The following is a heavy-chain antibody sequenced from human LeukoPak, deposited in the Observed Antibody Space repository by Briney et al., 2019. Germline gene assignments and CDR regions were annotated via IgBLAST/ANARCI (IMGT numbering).Heavy chain of an antibody. Sequence: GGSLRLSCAASGFTFSSYGMHWVRRAPGKGLEGVAFIRNDGSNKFHADSGKGRLTISRDNSKNTVYLQVNRLRAGHTSVYYCAELGITMIGGVWGKGTTVTISS. CDR2: IRNDGSNK. CDR1: GFTFSSYG. CDR3: AELGITMIGGV. D-gene: IGHD3-10*02. J-gene: IGHJ6*04. V-gene: IGHV3-30*02.